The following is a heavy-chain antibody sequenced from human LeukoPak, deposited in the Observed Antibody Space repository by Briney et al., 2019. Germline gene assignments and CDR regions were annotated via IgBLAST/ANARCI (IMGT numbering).Heavy chain of an antibody. CDR3: TSPEYYDILTGYKEGYYYYYMDV. J-gene: IGHJ6*03. D-gene: IGHD3-9*01. CDR1: GFTFSGSA. CDR2: IRSKANSYAT. Sequence: GGSLKLSCAASGFTFSGSAMHWVRQASGKGLEWVGRIRSKANSYATAYAASVKGRFTISGDDSKNTAYLQMNSLKTEDTAVYYCTSPEYYDILTGYKEGYYYYYMDVWGKGTTVTVSS. V-gene: IGHV3-73*01.